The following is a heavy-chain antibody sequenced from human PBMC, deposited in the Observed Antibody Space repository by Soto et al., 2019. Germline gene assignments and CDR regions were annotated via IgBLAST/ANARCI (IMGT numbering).Heavy chain of an antibody. CDR3: ARLLGYCSGGSCPHFDY. CDR1: GGSISSSSYY. V-gene: IGHV4-39*01. CDR2: IYYSGST. D-gene: IGHD2-15*01. Sequence: QLQLQESGPGLVKPSETLSLTCTVSGGSISSSSYYWGWIRQPPGKGLEWIGSIYYSGSTYYNPSLKSRVTISVDTSKNQFSLKLSSVTAADTAVYYCARLLGYCSGGSCPHFDYWGQGTLVTVSS. J-gene: IGHJ4*02.